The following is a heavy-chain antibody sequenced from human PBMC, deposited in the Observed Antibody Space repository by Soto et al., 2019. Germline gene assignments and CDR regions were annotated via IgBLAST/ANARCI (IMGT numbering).Heavy chain of an antibody. V-gene: IGHV3-48*02. CDR1: GFTFSNYN. D-gene: IGHD3-3*01. Sequence: EVQLVESGGGLVQPGGSLRLSCAASGFTFSNYNMNWVRQAPGKGLEWISYISSSSSTISYADSVKGRFTISRDNAKNSLYLQINSLRDEDTAVYYCAGRVVTSFDHWGQGTLVTVSS. CDR2: ISSSSSTI. CDR3: AGRVVTSFDH. J-gene: IGHJ4*02.